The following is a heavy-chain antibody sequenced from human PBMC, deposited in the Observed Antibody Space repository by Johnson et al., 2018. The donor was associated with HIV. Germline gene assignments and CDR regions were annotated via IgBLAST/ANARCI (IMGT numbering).Heavy chain of an antibody. J-gene: IGHJ3*02. D-gene: IGHD3-9*01. CDR2: IGTAGDT. CDR1: GFTFRSYD. CDR3: ARAGDYDILTGSLMKGAFDI. V-gene: IGHV3-13*01. Sequence: VQLVESGGGLVQPGGSLRLSCAASGFTFRSYDMHWVRQATGKGLEWVSGIGTAGDTYYPDSVKGRFTVSRENAKNSLYLQMNSLRAGDTAAYYCARAGDYDILTGSLMKGAFDIWGQGTMVIVSS.